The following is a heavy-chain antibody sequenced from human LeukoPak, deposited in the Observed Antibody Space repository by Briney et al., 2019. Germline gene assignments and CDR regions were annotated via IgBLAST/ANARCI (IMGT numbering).Heavy chain of an antibody. CDR3: TRLREMATGYFDY. CDR2: IRSKPNNYAT. Sequence: GGSLRLSCAASGFSFSDSAMQWVRQTSGKGLEWLGRIRSKPNNYATAYAASVKGRFTISRDDLKNTAYLQMDSLRTEDTAMYYCTRLREMATGYFDYWGQGTLVTASS. D-gene: IGHD5-24*01. J-gene: IGHJ4*02. V-gene: IGHV3-73*01. CDR1: GFSFSDSA.